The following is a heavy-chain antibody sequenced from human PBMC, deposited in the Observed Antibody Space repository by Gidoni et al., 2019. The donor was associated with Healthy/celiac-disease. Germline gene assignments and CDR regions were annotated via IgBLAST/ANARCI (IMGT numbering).Heavy chain of an antibody. D-gene: IGHD2-2*02. CDR2: IIPIFGTA. J-gene: IGHJ1*01. CDR1: AGTFSSHA. Sequence: QAQLVQFGAAVTKPGSSVKVPCKASAGTFSSHATSWVRQAPGQGLEWMGGIIPIFGTANYAQKFQGRVTITADESTSTAYMELSSLRSEDTAVYYCATWYCSSTSCYTQKDAEYFQHWGQGTLVTVSS. V-gene: IGHV1-69*01. CDR3: ATWYCSSTSCYTQKDAEYFQH.